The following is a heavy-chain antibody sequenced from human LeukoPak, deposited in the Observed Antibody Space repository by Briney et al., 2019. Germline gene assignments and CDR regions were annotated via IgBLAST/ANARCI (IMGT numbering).Heavy chain of an antibody. CDR3: AKDVRTIIAVAGTFDD. Sequence: PGRSLRLSCAASGFTFTSFAMHWVRQAPGKGLEWVAVISYDGNNKYYTDSVKGRFTISRDNSKNTLNLQMDSPRAEDTAVYYCAKDVRTIIAVAGTFDDWGQETLVTVSS. D-gene: IGHD6-19*01. CDR1: GFTFTSFA. CDR2: ISYDGNNK. J-gene: IGHJ4*02. V-gene: IGHV3-30-3*01.